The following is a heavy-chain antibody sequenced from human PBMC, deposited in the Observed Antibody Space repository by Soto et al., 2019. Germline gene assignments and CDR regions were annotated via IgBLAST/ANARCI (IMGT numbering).Heavy chain of an antibody. CDR1: GFTFSSYW. D-gene: IGHD2-21*02. CDR2: INSDGSST. J-gene: IGHJ3*02. V-gene: IGHV3-74*01. Sequence: GESLKISCAASGFTFSSYWMHWVRQAPGKGLVWVSRINSDGSSTSYADSVKGRFTISRDNAKNTLYLQMNSLRAEDTAVYYCARVPYCGGDCYDAFDIWGQGTMVTV. CDR3: ARVPYCGGDCYDAFDI.